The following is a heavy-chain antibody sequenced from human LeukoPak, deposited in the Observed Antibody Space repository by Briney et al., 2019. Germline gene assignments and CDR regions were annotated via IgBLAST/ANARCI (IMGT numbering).Heavy chain of an antibody. CDR3: ARGPIQLWIHNAMDV. CDR2: IRSKAYRGTT. V-gene: IGHV3-49*04. CDR1: GFTFGDHA. Sequence: GRSLRPSCRGYGFTFGDHAMSWVRQAPGKGLEWVGFIRSKAYRGTTEYAASVKGRFTISRDDSTSIAYLQMNSLRIEDTAVYYCARGPIQLWIHNAMDVWGQGTTVTVSS. J-gene: IGHJ6*02. D-gene: IGHD5-18*01.